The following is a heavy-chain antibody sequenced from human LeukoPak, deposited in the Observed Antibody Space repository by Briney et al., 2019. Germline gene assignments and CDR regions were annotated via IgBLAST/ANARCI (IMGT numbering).Heavy chain of an antibody. D-gene: IGHD2-15*01. CDR3: ARAYEYCSGGSCYSWFDP. J-gene: IGHJ5*02. Sequence: ASVKVSCKASGYTFTGYYRHWVRQAPGQGLEGMGWINPNSGGTNYAQKFQGRVTMTRDTYISPAYLELSRLRSDDPAVYYCARAYEYCSGGSCYSWFDPWGQGTLVTVSS. CDR2: INPNSGGT. CDR1: GYTFTGYY. V-gene: IGHV1-2*02.